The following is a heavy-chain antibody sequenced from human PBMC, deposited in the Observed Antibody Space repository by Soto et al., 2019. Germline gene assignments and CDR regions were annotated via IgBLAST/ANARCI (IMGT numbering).Heavy chain of an antibody. CDR2: IYYSGST. J-gene: IGHJ5*02. V-gene: IGHV4-59*01. D-gene: IGHD3-22*01. CDR3: ARVFLDYYDSSGYYWNWFDP. Sequence: SETLSLTCTVSGGSISSYYWSWIRQPPGKGLEWIGYIYYSGSTNYNPSLKSRVTISVDTSKNQFSLKLSSVTAADTAVYYCARVFLDYYDSSGYYWNWFDPWGQGTLVTVS. CDR1: GGSISSYY.